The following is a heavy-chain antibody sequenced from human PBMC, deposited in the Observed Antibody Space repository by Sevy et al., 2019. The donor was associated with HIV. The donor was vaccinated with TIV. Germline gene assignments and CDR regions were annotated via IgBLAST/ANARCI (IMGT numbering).Heavy chain of an antibody. CDR1: GGSITSLY. CDR3: AGENAWGSGYS. J-gene: IGHJ4*02. V-gene: IGHV4-59*08. CDR2: IYYNGHI. Sequence: SETLSLTCTVSGGSITSLYWNWIRQPPGKGLEWIANIYYNGHINYNPSLKSRVTLSLDTYKNQFSLRLSSVTAADTAKYYCAGENAWGSGYSWGQGTLVTVSS. D-gene: IGHD6-19*01.